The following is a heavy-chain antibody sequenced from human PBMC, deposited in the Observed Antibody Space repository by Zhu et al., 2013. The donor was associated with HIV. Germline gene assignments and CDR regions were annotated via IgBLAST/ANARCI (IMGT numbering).Heavy chain of an antibody. V-gene: IGHV1-69*19. J-gene: IGHJ5*02. Sequence: QVQVVQSGAEVKKPGSSVKVSCKTSGGEFSSYAITWVRQAPGQGFEWLGGIIPVSDTINYAQKFQGRVTISADESTGTGYMELANLRSDDTATYYCARGDHYGSGESYTMEEAWGQGNLGQRL. CDR1: GGEFSSYA. D-gene: IGHD3-10*01. CDR2: IIPVSDTI. CDR3: ARGDHYGSGESYTMEEA.